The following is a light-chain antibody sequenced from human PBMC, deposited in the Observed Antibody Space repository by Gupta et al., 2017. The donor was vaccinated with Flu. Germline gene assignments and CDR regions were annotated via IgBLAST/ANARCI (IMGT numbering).Light chain of an antibody. V-gene: IGLV2-14*01. CDR1: RDDGGDYNF. CDR3: SSYKSGSALYV. CDR2: EVN. J-gene: IGLJ1*01. Sequence: QSSLTQPASVSGPPGQSITISCIGTRDDGGDYNFVSWYQQQPGKPPKLMIYEVNKRPSGVTNRFFGSKSGSTASLTISGLQTDEEADYYCSSYKSGSALYVFGTGTKVTVL.